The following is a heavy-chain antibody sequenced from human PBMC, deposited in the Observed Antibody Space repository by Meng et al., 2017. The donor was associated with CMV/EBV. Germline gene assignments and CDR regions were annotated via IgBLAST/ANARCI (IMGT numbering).Heavy chain of an antibody. J-gene: IGHJ4*02. CDR3: ARGLRLGKYQLLRGPSGDY. CDR2: ISYDGSNK. D-gene: IGHD2-2*01. V-gene: IGHV3-30-3*01. CDR1: GFTFSSYA. Sequence: GGSLRLSCAASGFTFSSYAMHWVRQAPGKGLEWVAVISYDGSNKYYADSVKGRFTISRDNSKNTLYLQMNSLRAEDTAVYYCARGLRLGKYQLLRGPSGDYWGQGTLVTVSS.